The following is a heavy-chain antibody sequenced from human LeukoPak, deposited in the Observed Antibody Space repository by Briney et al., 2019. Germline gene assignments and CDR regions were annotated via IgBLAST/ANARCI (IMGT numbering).Heavy chain of an antibody. CDR3: ARDYCGGDCRAFDI. V-gene: IGHV4-34*01. Sequence: SETLSLTCAVYGGSFSGYYWSWIRQPPGKGLEWIGEINHSGSTNYNPSLKSRVTISVDTSKNQFSLKLSSVTAADTAVHYCARDYCGGDCRAFDIWGQGTMVTVSS. J-gene: IGHJ3*02. D-gene: IGHD2-21*02. CDR1: GGSFSGYY. CDR2: INHSGST.